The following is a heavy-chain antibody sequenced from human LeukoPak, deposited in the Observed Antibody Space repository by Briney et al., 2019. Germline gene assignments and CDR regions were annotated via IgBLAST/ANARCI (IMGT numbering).Heavy chain of an antibody. Sequence: GGSLRLSCAASGFTVSSNYMSWVRQAPGKGLEWVSVIYRDDTTYYADSVKGRFTISRDNAKNMLYLQMNSLRDEDTAVYYCARHLGTSLAGFDPWGQGTLVTVSS. CDR2: IYRDDTT. CDR3: ARHLGTSLAGFDP. V-gene: IGHV3-53*01. D-gene: IGHD2-15*01. CDR1: GFTVSSNY. J-gene: IGHJ5*02.